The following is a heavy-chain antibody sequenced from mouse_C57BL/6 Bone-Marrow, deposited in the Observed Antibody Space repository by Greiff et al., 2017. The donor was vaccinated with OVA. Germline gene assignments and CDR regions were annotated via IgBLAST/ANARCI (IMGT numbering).Heavy chain of an antibody. CDR2: ISDGGSYT. CDR3: ARDVGNWYFDV. J-gene: IGHJ1*03. V-gene: IGHV5-4*01. Sequence: EVKLVESGGGLVKPGGSLKLSCAASGFTFSSYAMSWVRQTPEKRLEWVATISDGGSYTYYPDNVKGRFTISRDNAKNNLYLQMSHLKSEDTAMYYCARDVGNWYFDVWGTGTTVTVSS. CDR1: GFTFSSYA.